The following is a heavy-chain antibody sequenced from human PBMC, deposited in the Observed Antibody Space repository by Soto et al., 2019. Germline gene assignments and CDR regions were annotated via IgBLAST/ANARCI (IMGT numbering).Heavy chain of an antibody. D-gene: IGHD6-6*01. CDR1: GFTFSSYG. Sequence: LRLSCAASGFTFSSYGMHWVRQAPGKGLEWVAVIWYDGSNKYYADSVKGRFTISRDNSKNTLYLQMNSLRAEDTAVYYCARAEEQLVRGVLGWFDPWGQGTLVTVSS. V-gene: IGHV3-33*01. CDR2: IWYDGSNK. CDR3: ARAEEQLVRGVLGWFDP. J-gene: IGHJ5*02.